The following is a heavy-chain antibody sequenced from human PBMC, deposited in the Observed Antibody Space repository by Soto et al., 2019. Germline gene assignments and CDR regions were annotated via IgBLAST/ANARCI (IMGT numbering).Heavy chain of an antibody. D-gene: IGHD3-3*01. J-gene: IGHJ5*02. CDR1: GGTFSSYA. Sequence: WASVKVSCKASGGTFSSYAISWVRQAPGQGLEWMGGIIPIFGTANYAQKFQGRVTITADESTSTAYMELSSLRSEDTAVYYCATSVLRFLEWPQQGWFDPWGQGTLVTVSS. CDR3: ATSVLRFLEWPQQGWFDP. V-gene: IGHV1-69*13. CDR2: IIPIFGTA.